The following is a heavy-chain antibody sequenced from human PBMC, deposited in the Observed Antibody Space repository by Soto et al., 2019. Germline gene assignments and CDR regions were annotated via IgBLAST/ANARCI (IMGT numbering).Heavy chain of an antibody. D-gene: IGHD4-4*01. CDR1: GFSLSTIGKW. Sequence: SCPTLANPTQTLTLTCSFTGFSLSTIGKWVSWIRQPPGKALELLGLIDWDDDEYYSTTLKTRLTISKDTSKNQVVLTMTNMDPVDTATYYCARIPDISTVTHLNGMDVWGHGTTVTVSS. CDR2: IDWDDDE. V-gene: IGHV2-70*01. J-gene: IGHJ6*02. CDR3: ARIPDISTVTHLNGMDV.